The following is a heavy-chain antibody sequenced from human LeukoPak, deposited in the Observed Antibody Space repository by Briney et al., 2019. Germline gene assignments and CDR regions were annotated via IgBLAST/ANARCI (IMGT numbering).Heavy chain of an antibody. CDR2: IYHSGST. J-gene: IGHJ4*02. CDR3: ARTLLMDRGSYRYNGEDYADY. D-gene: IGHD3-16*02. Sequence: PSETLSLTCTVSGGSISSSSYYWGWIRQPPGKGLEWIGSIYHSGSTYYNPSLKSRVTISVDTSKNQFSLKLSSVTAADTAVYYCARTLLMDRGSYRYNGEDYADYWGQGTLVTVSS. CDR1: GGSISSSSYY. V-gene: IGHV4-39*07.